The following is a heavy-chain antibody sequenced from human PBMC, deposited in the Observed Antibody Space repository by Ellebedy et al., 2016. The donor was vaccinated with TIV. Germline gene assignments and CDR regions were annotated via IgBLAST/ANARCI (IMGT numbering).Heavy chain of an antibody. J-gene: IGHJ6*03. CDR3: AKDIERSGGDYYYMDV. CDR1: GFTFDDYA. D-gene: IGHD3-16*01. CDR2: ISWNSGSI. V-gene: IGHV3-9*01. Sequence: SLKISXTASGFTFDDYAMHRVRQAPGKGLEWVSGISWNSGSIGYADSVKGRFTISRDNAKNSLYLQMNSLRAEDTALYYCAKDIERSGGDYYYMDVWGKGTTVTVSS.